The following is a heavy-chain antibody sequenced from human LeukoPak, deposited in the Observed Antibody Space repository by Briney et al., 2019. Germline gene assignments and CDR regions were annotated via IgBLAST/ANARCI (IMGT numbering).Heavy chain of an antibody. CDR2: IIPIFGTA. Sequence: SVKVSCKASGGTFSSYDISWVRQAPGQGLEWMGGIIPIFGTANYAQKFQGRVTITTDESTSTAYMELSSLRSEDTAVYYCARGKEFPAAIGGGDDAFDIWGQGTMVTVSS. CDR1: GGTFSSYD. CDR3: ARGKEFPAAIGGGDDAFDI. J-gene: IGHJ3*02. D-gene: IGHD6-25*01. V-gene: IGHV1-69*05.